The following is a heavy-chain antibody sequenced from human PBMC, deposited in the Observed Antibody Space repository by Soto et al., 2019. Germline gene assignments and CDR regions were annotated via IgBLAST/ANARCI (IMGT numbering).Heavy chain of an antibody. CDR1: GFTFSSYG. CDR2: ISYDGSNK. D-gene: IGHD2-21*01. J-gene: IGHJ6*02. Sequence: QVQLVESGGGVVQPGRSLRLSCAASGFTFSSYGMHWVRQAPGKGLEWVAVISYDGSNKYYADSVKGRFTISRDNSKNTLYLQMNSLRAEDTAVYYCARHIAGGMDVWGQGTTATVSS. V-gene: IGHV3-30*03. CDR3: ARHIAGGMDV.